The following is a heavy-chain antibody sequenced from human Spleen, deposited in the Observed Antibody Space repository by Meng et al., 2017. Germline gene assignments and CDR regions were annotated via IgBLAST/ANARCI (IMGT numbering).Heavy chain of an antibody. CDR1: GGSISSSY. V-gene: IGHV4-59*01. J-gene: IGHJ5*02. CDR3: ARGLRGPICTSTSCYNWFDP. Sequence: QVQLQQSGPGLVKPSETLSLTCTVSGGSISSSYWTWIRQPPGKGLEWIGFVFYSGSTKYNPSLKSRVTISVDTSKNQFSLRLDSLTAADTAVYYCARGLRGPICTSTSCYNWFDPWGQGTLVTVSS. CDR2: VFYSGST. D-gene: IGHD2-2*01.